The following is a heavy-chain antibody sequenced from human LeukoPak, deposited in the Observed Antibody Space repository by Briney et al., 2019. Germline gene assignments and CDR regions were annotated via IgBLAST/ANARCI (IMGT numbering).Heavy chain of an antibody. CDR2: ISGSGGST. D-gene: IGHD3-22*01. J-gene: IGHJ5*02. Sequence: GGSLRLSCAASGFTSSSYAMSWVRQAPGKGLEWVSAISGSGGSTYYADSVKGRFTISRDNSKNTLYLQVNSLRAEDTAVYYCAKAAYYDSSGYPKWFDPWGQGTLVTVSS. CDR3: AKAAYYDSSGYPKWFDP. V-gene: IGHV3-23*01. CDR1: GFTSSSYA.